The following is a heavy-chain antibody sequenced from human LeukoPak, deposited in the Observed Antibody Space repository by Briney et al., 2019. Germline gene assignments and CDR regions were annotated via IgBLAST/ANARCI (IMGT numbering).Heavy chain of an antibody. J-gene: IGHJ6*02. V-gene: IGHV4-59*01. CDR2: IYYSGST. CDR3: ARDRAPTTLFDYGMDV. Sequence: KASETLSLTCTVPGASISSYYWSWIRQPPGKGLEWIGYIYYSGSTNYNPSLKSRVTISVDTSKNQFSLKLSSVTAADTAVNYCARDRAPTTLFDYGMDVWGQGTTVTVSS. CDR1: GASISSYY. D-gene: IGHD1-14*01.